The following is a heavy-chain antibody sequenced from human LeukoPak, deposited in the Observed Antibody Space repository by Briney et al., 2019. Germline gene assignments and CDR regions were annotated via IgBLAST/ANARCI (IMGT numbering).Heavy chain of an antibody. CDR2: ISSSGSTI. Sequence: PGGSLRLSCAASGFTFSSYEMNWVRQAPGKGLEWVSYISSSGSTIYYADSVKGRFTISRDNSKNTLYLQMNSLRAEDTAVYYCAKDFGNILTGNDAFDIWGQGTMVTVSS. CDR1: GFTFSSYE. J-gene: IGHJ3*02. V-gene: IGHV3-48*03. D-gene: IGHD3-9*01. CDR3: AKDFGNILTGNDAFDI.